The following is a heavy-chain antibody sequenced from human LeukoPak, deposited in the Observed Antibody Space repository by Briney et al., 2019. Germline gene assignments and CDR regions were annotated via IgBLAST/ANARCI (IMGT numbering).Heavy chain of an antibody. D-gene: IGHD6-19*01. CDR3: ARDGDSSGWSREPCYGMDV. CDR2: IYSGGIT. CDR1: GFTVSSNY. Sequence: SGGSLRLSCAASGFTVSSNYMSWVRQAPGKGLEWVSVIYSGGITYYASSVKGRFTIFRDNSKNTLYLQMNSLRAEDTAVYYCARDGDSSGWSREPCYGMDVWGQGTTVTVSS. V-gene: IGHV3-66*01. J-gene: IGHJ6*02.